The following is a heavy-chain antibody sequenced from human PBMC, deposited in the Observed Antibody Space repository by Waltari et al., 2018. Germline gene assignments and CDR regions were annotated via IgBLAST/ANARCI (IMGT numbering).Heavy chain of an antibody. CDR1: GGSFSGYY. J-gene: IGHJ4*02. D-gene: IGHD1-1*01. V-gene: IGHV4-34*01. CDR2: INHSGST. CDR3: AQALERRRPTGY. Sequence: QVQLQQWGAGLLKPSETLSLTCAVYGGSFSGYYWSWIRQPPGKGLEWIGEINHSGSTYYNPSLKSRVTISVDTSKNQFSLKLSSVTAADTAVYYCAQALERRRPTGYWGQGTLVTVSS.